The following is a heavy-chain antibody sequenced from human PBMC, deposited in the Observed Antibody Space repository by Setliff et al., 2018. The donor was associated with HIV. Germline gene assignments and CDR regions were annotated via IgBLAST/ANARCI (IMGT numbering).Heavy chain of an antibody. J-gene: IGHJ3*02. CDR3: ARLFQWMSYSFDI. V-gene: IGHV4-39*01. D-gene: IGHD5-12*01. CDR2: VHSSGNT. CDR1: GGSISTSSYY. Sequence: PSETLSLTCSVSGGSISTSSYYWGWIRQPPGKGLEWIGSVHSSGNTYYSPSLKSRVSMSVDSSRNQSSLNLSSVTAADTGVYYCARLFQWMSYSFDIWGQGTMVTVSS.